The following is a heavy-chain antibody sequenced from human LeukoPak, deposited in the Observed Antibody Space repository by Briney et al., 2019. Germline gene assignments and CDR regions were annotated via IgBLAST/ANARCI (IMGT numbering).Heavy chain of an antibody. D-gene: IGHD6-13*01. CDR1: GFTFSSYD. V-gene: IGHV3-13*01. CDR3: ARGSSSWPGTFDI. J-gene: IGHJ3*02. Sequence: GGSLRLSCAASGFTFSSYDMHWVRHATGKGLEWVSAIGTAGDTYYPGSVKGRFTISRENAKNSLYLQMNSLRAGDTAVYYCARGSSSWPGTFDIWGQGTMVTVSS. CDR2: IGTAGDT.